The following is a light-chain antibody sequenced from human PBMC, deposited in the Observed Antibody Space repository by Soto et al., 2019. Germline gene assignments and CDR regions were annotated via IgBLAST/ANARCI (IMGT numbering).Light chain of an antibody. V-gene: IGKV3D-20*02. J-gene: IGKJ5*01. CDR1: QSVSNNY. CDR2: GAS. CDR3: QQRSNLPPT. Sequence: EIVLTQSPGTLSLSPGERATLSCRASQSVSNNYLAWYQQKPGQAPRLLIYGASNRATGIPDRFSGGGSGTDFTLTFSSLEPEDFAVYYCQQRSNLPPTFGQGTRLEIK.